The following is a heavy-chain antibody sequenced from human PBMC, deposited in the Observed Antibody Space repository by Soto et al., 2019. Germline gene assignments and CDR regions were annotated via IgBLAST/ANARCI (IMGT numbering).Heavy chain of an antibody. CDR1: GGSISSYY. Sequence: SETLSLTCTVSGGSISSYYWSWIRQPPGKGLEWIGYIYYSGSTNYNPSLKSRVTISVDTSKNQFSLKLSSVTAADTAVYYCARDRVGDYYGSGSYWLRYYGMDVWGQGTTVTVSS. D-gene: IGHD3-10*01. CDR2: IYYSGST. CDR3: ARDRVGDYYGSGSYWLRYYGMDV. J-gene: IGHJ6*02. V-gene: IGHV4-59*01.